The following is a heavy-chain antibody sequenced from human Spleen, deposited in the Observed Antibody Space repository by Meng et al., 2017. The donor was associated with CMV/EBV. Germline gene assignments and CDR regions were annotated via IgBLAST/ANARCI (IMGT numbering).Heavy chain of an antibody. Sequence: GESLKISCAASGFTFSSYSMNWVRQAPGKGLEWVSYISSSSSTIYYADSVKGRFTISRDNRKNTLYLQMNSLRAEDTAVYFCATYSRAPAAMLAYFNYWGLGTLVTVSS. CDR2: ISSSSSTI. D-gene: IGHD2-2*01. CDR1: GFTFSSYS. CDR3: ATYSRAPAAMLAYFNY. J-gene: IGHJ4*02. V-gene: IGHV3-48*01.